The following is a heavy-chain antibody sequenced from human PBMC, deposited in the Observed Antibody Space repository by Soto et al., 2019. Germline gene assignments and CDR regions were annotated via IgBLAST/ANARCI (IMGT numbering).Heavy chain of an antibody. CDR3: ASLARG. CDR2: IYYSGST. D-gene: IGHD2-21*01. V-gene: IGHV4-59*12. CDR1: GGSISSYY. J-gene: IGHJ4*02. Sequence: SETLSLTCTVSGGSISSYYWSWIRQPPGKGLEWIGYIYYSGSTNYNPSLKSRVTISVDTSKNQFSLKLSSVTAADTAVYYCASLARGWGQGTLVTVSS.